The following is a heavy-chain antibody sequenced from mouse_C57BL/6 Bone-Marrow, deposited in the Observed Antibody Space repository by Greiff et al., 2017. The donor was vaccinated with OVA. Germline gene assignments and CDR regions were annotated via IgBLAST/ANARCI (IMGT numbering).Heavy chain of an antibody. Sequence: VQLQQSGPELVKPGASVKISCKASGYTFTDYYMNWVKQSHGKSLEWIGDINPNNGGTSYNQKFKGKATLTVDKSSSTAYMELRSLTSEDSAVYYCARHYSNYGNDWGQGTTLTVSS. CDR1: GYTFTDYY. CDR2: INPNNGGT. CDR3: ARHYSNYGND. D-gene: IGHD2-5*01. V-gene: IGHV1-26*01. J-gene: IGHJ2*01.